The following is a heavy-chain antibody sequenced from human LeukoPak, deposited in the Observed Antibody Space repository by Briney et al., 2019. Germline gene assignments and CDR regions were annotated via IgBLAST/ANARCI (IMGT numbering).Heavy chain of an antibody. D-gene: IGHD2-15*01. CDR1: GFTFSSYA. Sequence: PGGSLRLSCAASGFTFSSYAMHWVRQAPGKGLEWVAVISYDGSNKYYADSVKGRFTISRDNSKNTLYLQMNSLRAEDTAVYYCAREDGGSCYSPGCPGDYWGQGTLVTVSS. CDR3: AREDGGSCYSPGCPGDY. V-gene: IGHV3-30-3*01. CDR2: ISYDGSNK. J-gene: IGHJ4*02.